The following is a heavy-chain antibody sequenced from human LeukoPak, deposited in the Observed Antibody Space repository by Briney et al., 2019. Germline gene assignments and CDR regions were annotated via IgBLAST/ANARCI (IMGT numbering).Heavy chain of an antibody. V-gene: IGHV4-34*01. CDR1: GGSFSGYY. CDR2: INHSGST. CDR3: ARDRGRIQLWLVQSWSDP. Sequence: SETLSLTCAVYGGSFSGYYWSWIRQPPGKGLEWIGEINHSGSTNYNPSLKSRVTISVDTSKNQFSLKLSSVTAADTAVYYCARDRGRIQLWLVQSWSDPWGQGTLVTVSS. J-gene: IGHJ5*02. D-gene: IGHD5-18*01.